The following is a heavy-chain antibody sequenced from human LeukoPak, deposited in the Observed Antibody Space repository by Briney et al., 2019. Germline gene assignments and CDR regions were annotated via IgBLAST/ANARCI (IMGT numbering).Heavy chain of an antibody. CDR2: IYYSGST. J-gene: IGHJ4*02. CDR1: GGSISSGGYY. D-gene: IGHD4-11*01. CDR3: ARGGGNYGEGHIDY. V-gene: IGHV4-31*03. Sequence: SETLSLTCTVSGGSISSGGYYWSWIRQHPGKGLEWIGYIYYSGSTYYNPSLKSRVTISVDTSKNQFSLKLSSVTAADTAVYYCARGGGNYGEGHIDYWGQGTLVTVSS.